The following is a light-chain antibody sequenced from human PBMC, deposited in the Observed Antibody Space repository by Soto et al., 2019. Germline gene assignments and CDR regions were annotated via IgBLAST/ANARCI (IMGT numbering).Light chain of an antibody. CDR2: RAS. J-gene: IGKJ2*01. CDR3: MQGTHWLPVT. Sequence: DVVMTQSPLSLPVTLGEPASISCRSSQSLLFIDGNSYLSWFQQRPGQSPRRLIYRASNRDSGVPDRFSGSGSGTDFTLKISRVEAEDVGVYFCMQGTHWLPVTFGPGTKLEIK. CDR1: QSLLFIDGNSY. V-gene: IGKV2-30*01.